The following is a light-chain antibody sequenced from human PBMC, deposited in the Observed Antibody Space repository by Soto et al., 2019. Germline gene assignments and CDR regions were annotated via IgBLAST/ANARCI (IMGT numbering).Light chain of an antibody. J-gene: IGLJ2*01. Sequence: QSVLTQPASVSGSPGQSITISCTGTSSDVGSYNLVSRYQQHPGKAPKLMIYEVSKRPSGVSNRFSGSKSGNTASLTISGLQAEDEADYYCCSYAGSSTVVFGGGTK. CDR2: EVS. V-gene: IGLV2-23*02. CDR3: CSYAGSSTVV. CDR1: SSDVGSYNL.